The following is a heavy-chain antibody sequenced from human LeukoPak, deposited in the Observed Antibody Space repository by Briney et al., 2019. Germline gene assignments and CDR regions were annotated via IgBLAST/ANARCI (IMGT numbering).Heavy chain of an antibody. CDR3: ASRSSIRSGYQDTLYYFDS. Sequence: SETLSLTCTVSGGSISSYYWSWIRQPPGKRLEWIGHIYYSGSTHYNPSLKSRVTISVDTSKNQFSLKLSSVTAADTAVYYCASRSSIRSGYQDTLYYFDSWGQGTLVTVSS. CDR1: GGSISSYY. V-gene: IGHV4-59*01. CDR2: IYYSGST. J-gene: IGHJ4*02. D-gene: IGHD3-3*01.